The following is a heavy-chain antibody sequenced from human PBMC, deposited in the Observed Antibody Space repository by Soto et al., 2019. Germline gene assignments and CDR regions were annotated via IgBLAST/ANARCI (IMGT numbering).Heavy chain of an antibody. J-gene: IGHJ4*02. D-gene: IGHD1-26*01. V-gene: IGHV3-11*01. CDR3: ASGKLSLDY. CDR2: ISNSDYTT. CDR1: GISLSDNY. Sequence: GGSLRLSCVASGISLSDNYMAWIRQAPGKGLEWLSYISNSDYTTYYADSVKGRFTISRDNAKNSLYLQLNGLRVEDTAVYYCASGKLSLDYWGQGILVTVYS.